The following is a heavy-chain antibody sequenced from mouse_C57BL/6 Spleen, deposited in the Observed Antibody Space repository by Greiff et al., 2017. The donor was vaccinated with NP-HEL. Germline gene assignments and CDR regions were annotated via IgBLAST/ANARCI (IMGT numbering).Heavy chain of an antibody. V-gene: IGHV5-17*01. CDR3: ARGGGTRDWYFDV. CDR1: GFTFSDYG. Sequence: EVKLMESGGGLVKPGGSLKLSCAASGFTFSDYGMHWVRQAPEKGLEWVAYISSGSSTIYYADTVKGRFTISRDNAKNTLFLQMTSLRSEDTAMYYCARGGGTRDWYFDVWGTGTTVTVSS. D-gene: IGHD2-14*01. J-gene: IGHJ1*03. CDR2: ISSGSSTI.